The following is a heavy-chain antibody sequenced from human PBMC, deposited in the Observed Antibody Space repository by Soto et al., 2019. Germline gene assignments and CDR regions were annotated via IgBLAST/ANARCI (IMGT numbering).Heavy chain of an antibody. Sequence: QVQLVESGGGVVQPGRSLRLSCAASGFTFSSYGMHWVRQAPGKGLEWVAVIWYDGSNKYYADSVKGRFTISRDNSKNTLYLQMNSLRAEDTAVYYCARGRPPSSGWYFDYWGQGTLVTVSS. D-gene: IGHD6-19*01. CDR2: IWYDGSNK. V-gene: IGHV3-33*01. CDR3: ARGRPPSSGWYFDY. J-gene: IGHJ4*02. CDR1: GFTFSSYG.